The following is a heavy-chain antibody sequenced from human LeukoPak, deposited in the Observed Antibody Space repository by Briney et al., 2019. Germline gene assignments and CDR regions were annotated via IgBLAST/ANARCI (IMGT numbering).Heavy chain of an antibody. J-gene: IGHJ4*02. D-gene: IGHD3-16*02. V-gene: IGHV3-30*02. CDR2: IRYDGTNK. CDR1: GFTFTTYW. CDR3: ATSYLGELSSYY. Sequence: PGESLRLSCAASGFTFTTYWLGWVRQPPGKGLEWVAIIRYDGTNKYYADSVKGRFTISRDNSKNTLYLQMNSLRAEDTAVYYCATSYLGELSSYYWGQGTLVTVSS.